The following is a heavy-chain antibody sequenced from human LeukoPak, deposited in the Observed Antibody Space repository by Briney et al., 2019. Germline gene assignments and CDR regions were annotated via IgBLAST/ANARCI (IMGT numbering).Heavy chain of an antibody. D-gene: IGHD6-13*01. J-gene: IGHJ4*02. Sequence: GGSLRLSCAASGFTFSSYGMHWVRQAPGKGLEWVAFIRYDGSNKYYADSVKGRFTISRDNSKNTLYLQMNSLRAEDTAVYYCARDTGIAAAGTPFDYWGQGTLVTVSS. CDR3: ARDTGIAAAGTPFDY. CDR2: IRYDGSNK. V-gene: IGHV3-30*02. CDR1: GFTFSSYG.